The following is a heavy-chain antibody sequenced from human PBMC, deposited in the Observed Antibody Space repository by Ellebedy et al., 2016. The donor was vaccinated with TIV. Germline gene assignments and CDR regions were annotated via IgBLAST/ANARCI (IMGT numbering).Heavy chain of an antibody. D-gene: IGHD1-14*01. CDR3: ARGGYNHGFDI. J-gene: IGHJ3*02. V-gene: IGHV3-74*01. CDR1: GFTFSNFW. CDR2: IDNDGTNT. Sequence: GGSLRLSXAASGFTFSNFWLHWVRQAPGKGLVWVSRIDNDGTNTIYADSVKGRFTISRDNAKNTLYLQMNSLRVEDTAVYYCARGGYNHGFDIWGQGTMVTVSS.